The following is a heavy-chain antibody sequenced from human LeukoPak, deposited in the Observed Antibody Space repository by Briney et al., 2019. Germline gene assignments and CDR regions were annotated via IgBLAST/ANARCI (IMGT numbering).Heavy chain of an antibody. CDR2: IIPIFGTA. J-gene: IGHJ4*02. CDR3: ARRRRDGYLYDY. Sequence: GASVKVSCKAPGGTFSSYAISWVRQAPGQGLEWMGGIIPIFGTANYAQKFQGRVTITTDESTSTAYMELSSLRSEDTAVYYCARRRRDGYLYDYWGQGTLVTVSS. D-gene: IGHD5-24*01. V-gene: IGHV1-69*05. CDR1: GGTFSSYA.